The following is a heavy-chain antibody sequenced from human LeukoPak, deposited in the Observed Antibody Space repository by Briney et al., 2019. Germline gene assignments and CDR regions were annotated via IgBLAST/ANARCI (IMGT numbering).Heavy chain of an antibody. CDR3: AKFSRFLSGRPNLLDY. CDR1: RFTFSNYA. V-gene: IGHV3-23*01. D-gene: IGHD1-26*01. CDR2: VSGGGGRT. J-gene: IGHJ4*02. Sequence: GGSLRLSCAASRFTFSNYAMNRVRQAPGKGLVWVSTVSGGGGRTYYADSVKGRFTISRDNSNNTVFLQLNSLRVEDTAVYYCAKFSRFLSGRPNLLDYWGQGPLVSVSS.